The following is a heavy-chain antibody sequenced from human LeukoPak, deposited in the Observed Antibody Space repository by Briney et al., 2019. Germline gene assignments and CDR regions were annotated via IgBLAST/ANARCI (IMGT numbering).Heavy chain of an antibody. Sequence: PGRSLRLSCAASGFTVDDYAMHWVRQAPGKGLEWVSDISWNSGSIGYADSVKGRFTISRDNAKNSLYLQMNSLRAEDTALYYCAKDIYSGYDSYYFDYWGQGTLVTVSS. J-gene: IGHJ4*02. CDR3: AKDIYSGYDSYYFDY. V-gene: IGHV3-9*01. CDR1: GFTVDDYA. CDR2: ISWNSGSI. D-gene: IGHD5-12*01.